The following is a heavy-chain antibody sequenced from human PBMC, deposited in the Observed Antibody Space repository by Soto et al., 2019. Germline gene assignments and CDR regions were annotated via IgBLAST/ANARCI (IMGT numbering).Heavy chain of an antibody. CDR3: ARACRGGDYFFLSGYNGFFFRSVLFDWFDP. CDR2: ISAYNGNT. V-gene: IGHV1-18*01. D-gene: IGHD3-3*01. CDR1: GYTFTSYG. Sequence: ASVKVSCKASGYTFTSYGISWVRQAPGQGLEWMGWISAYNGNTNYAQKIQGRVTMTTDTSTSTAYMELRRLRSDDTAVYYCARACRGGDYFFLSGYNGFFFRSVLFDWFDPWGQGTLVTVSS. J-gene: IGHJ5*01.